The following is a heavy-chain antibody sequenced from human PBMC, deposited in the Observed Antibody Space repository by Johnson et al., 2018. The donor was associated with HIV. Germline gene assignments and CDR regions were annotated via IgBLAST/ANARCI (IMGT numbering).Heavy chain of an antibody. D-gene: IGHD4-23*01. J-gene: IGHJ3*02. Sequence: EKLVESGGGVVQPGKSVTLSCVGSGLSFSSNEMSWVRQAPGKGLEWVSSISGGSTGYADSEKGRFTISRDNAKNSLYLQMNSLRAEDTALYYCASQRWKQGDAFDIWGQGTMVTVSS. CDR1: GLSFSSNE. V-gene: IGHV3-38*03. CDR2: ISGGST. CDR3: ASQRWKQGDAFDI.